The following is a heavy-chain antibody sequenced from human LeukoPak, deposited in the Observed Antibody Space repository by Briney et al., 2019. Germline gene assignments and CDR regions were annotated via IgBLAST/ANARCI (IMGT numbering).Heavy chain of an antibody. CDR1: GFTFSDYY. V-gene: IGHV3-11*05. D-gene: IGHD3-10*01. J-gene: IGHJ5*02. Sequence: GGPLRLSCAASGFTFSDYYMSWIRQAPGKGLAWVSYISSSSTYTNYADSVKGRFTISRDNAKNSLYLQMNSLRAEDTAVYYCARGEGSSNSNWFDPWGQGTLVTVSS. CDR3: ARGEGSSNSNWFDP. CDR2: ISSSSTYT.